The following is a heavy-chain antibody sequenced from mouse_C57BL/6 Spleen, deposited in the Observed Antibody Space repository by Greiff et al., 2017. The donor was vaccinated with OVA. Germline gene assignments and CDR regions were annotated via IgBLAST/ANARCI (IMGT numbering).Heavy chain of an antibody. CDR2: ISDVGSYT. Sequence: EVHLVESGGGLVKPGGSLKLSCAASGFTFSSYAMSWVRQTPEKRLAWVATISDVGSYTYYPDNVKGRFTISRDNAKNNLYLQMSHLKAEDTAMYYCASLYSNYGAMDYWGQGTSVTVSS. V-gene: IGHV5-4*01. CDR3: ASLYSNYGAMDY. D-gene: IGHD2-5*01. CDR1: GFTFSSYA. J-gene: IGHJ4*01.